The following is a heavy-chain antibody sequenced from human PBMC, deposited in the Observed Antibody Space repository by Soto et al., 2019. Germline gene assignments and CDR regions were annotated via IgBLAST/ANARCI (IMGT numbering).Heavy chain of an antibody. J-gene: IGHJ6*02. D-gene: IGHD6-6*01. CDR2: ISSSGSTI. Sequence: SGGSLRLSCAASGFTFSDYYMSWIRQAPGKGLEWVSYISSSGSTIYYADSVKGRFTISRDNAKNSLYLQMNSLRAEDTAVYYCARDRSSSSWYYYYYGMDVWGQGTTVTVSS. CDR3: ARDRSSSSWYYYYYGMDV. V-gene: IGHV3-11*01. CDR1: GFTFSDYY.